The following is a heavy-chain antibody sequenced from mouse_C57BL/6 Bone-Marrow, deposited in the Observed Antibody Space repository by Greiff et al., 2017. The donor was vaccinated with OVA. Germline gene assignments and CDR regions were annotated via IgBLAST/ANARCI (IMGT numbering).Heavy chain of an antibody. J-gene: IGHJ4*01. CDR3: AAIYYYGSHLAMDY. CDR1: GYTFTDYN. D-gene: IGHD1-1*01. V-gene: IGHV1-18*01. CDR2: INPNNGGT. Sequence: EVQLQQSGPELVKPGASVKIPCKASGYTFTDYNMDWVKQSHGKSLEWIGDINPNNGGTIYNQKFKGKATLTVDKSSSTAYMELRSLTSEDTAVYYCAAIYYYGSHLAMDYWGQGTSVTVSS.